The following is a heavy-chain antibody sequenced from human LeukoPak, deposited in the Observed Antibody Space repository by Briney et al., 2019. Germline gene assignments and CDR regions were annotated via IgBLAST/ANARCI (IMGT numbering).Heavy chain of an antibody. CDR2: INHSGST. CDR3: ARTPTWGSSWYYFDY. V-gene: IGHV4-34*01. Sequence: SETLSLTCAVYGGSFSGYYWSWIRRPPGKGLEWIGEINHSGSTNYNPSLKSRVTISVDTSKNQFSLKLSSVTAADTAVYYCARTPTWGSSWYYFDYWGQGTLVTVSS. J-gene: IGHJ4*02. CDR1: GGSFSGYY. D-gene: IGHD6-13*01.